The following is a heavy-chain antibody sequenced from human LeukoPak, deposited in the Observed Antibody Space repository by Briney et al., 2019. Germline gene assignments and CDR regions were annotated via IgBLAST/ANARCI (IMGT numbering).Heavy chain of an antibody. CDR1: GLTFSSYA. D-gene: IGHD2-2*01. CDR2: ISYDGSNK. V-gene: IGHV3-30*04. Sequence: GRSLRLSCAASGLTFSSYAMQWVRQAPGKGLEWVAVISYDGSNKYYADSVKGRFTISRDNSKNTLYLQMNSLSAEDAAVYYCARAIPAAADAFDIWGQGTMVSVSS. CDR3: ARAIPAAADAFDI. J-gene: IGHJ3*02.